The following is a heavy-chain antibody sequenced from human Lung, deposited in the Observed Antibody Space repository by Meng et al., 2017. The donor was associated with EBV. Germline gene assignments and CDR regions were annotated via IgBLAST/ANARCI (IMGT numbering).Heavy chain of an antibody. Sequence: QGQRQESGPGLVKPSPTLSLTCTVSGGSISSGDYYWSWIRQPPGKGLEWIGYIYYSGSTYYNPSLKSRVTISVDTSKNQFSLKLSSVTAADTAVYYCAREWCSGGSCYPDYWGQGTLVTVSS. D-gene: IGHD2-15*01. V-gene: IGHV4-30-4*01. J-gene: IGHJ4*02. CDR2: IYYSGST. CDR1: GGSISSGDYY. CDR3: AREWCSGGSCYPDY.